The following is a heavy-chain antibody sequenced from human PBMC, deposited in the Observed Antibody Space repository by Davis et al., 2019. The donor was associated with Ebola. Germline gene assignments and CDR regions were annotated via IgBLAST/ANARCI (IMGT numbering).Heavy chain of an antibody. CDR1: GYTFTSYY. CDR3: ARERGGYCSSTSCYTGGDY. D-gene: IGHD2-2*02. J-gene: IGHJ4*02. CDR2: INPSGGST. V-gene: IGHV1-46*01. Sequence: ASVKVSCKASGYTFTSYYMHWVRQAPGQGLEWMGIINPSGGSTSYAQKFQGRVTMTRDTSTSTVYMELGSLRSEDTAVYYCARERGGYCSSTSCYTGGDYWGQGTLVTVSS.